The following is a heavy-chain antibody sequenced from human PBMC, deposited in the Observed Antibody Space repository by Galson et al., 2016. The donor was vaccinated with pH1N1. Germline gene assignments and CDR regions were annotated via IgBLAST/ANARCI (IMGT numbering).Heavy chain of an antibody. J-gene: IGHJ1*01. Sequence: SETLSLTCAVSGGSISSGNWWSWVRQPPGKGLEWIGAVYHSGTTNNNPSLKSRVTISVDKSTKQFYLKMNSLTAADTAVYYCARAATVTNTGVYFQLWGQGTLVIVSS. D-gene: IGHD4-17*01. CDR1: GGSISSGNW. V-gene: IGHV4-4*02. CDR3: ARAATVTNTGVYFQL. CDR2: VYHSGTT.